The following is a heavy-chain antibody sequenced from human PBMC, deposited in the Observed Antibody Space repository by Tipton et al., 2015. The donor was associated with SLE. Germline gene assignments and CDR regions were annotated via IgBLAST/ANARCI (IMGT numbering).Heavy chain of an antibody. CDR1: GDSINSGLYY. V-gene: IGHV4-61*02. CDR3: ARRYGTSFDY. Sequence: TLSLTCTVSGDSINSGLYYWSWLRQPAGKGLEWIGRTSPSGSTNYNPSLKSRLTLSLDTSKNQFSLKMISVTAADTAVYYCARRYGTSFDYWDQGTLVTVSS. D-gene: IGHD2-8*01. J-gene: IGHJ4*02. CDR2: TSPSGST.